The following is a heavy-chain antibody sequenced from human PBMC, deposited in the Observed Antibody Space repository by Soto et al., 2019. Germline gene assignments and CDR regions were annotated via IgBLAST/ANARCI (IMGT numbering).Heavy chain of an antibody. V-gene: IGHV6-1*01. D-gene: IGHD5-18*01. CDR2: TYYRSKWYN. J-gene: IGHJ6*02. CDR3: ARCSRYSYGQDYYYGMDV. CDR1: GDSVSSNSAA. Sequence: SQTLSLTCAISGDSVSSNSAAWNWIRQSPSRGLEWLGRTYYRSKWYNDYAVSVKSRITINQDTSKNQFSLQLNSVTPEDTAVYYCARCSRYSYGQDYYYGMDVWGQGTTVTVSS.